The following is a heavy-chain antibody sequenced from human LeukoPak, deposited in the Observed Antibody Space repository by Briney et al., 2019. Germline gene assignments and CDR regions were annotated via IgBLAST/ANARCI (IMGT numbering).Heavy chain of an antibody. V-gene: IGHV4-39*01. J-gene: IGHJ4*02. CDR3: ARGVEMWSYFDS. Sequence: SETLSLTCSVSGASISSRDHYWAWIRQPPGKGLEWIGSVYFSGSTYYKASLKSRLTISVDTSKNQFSLTLKSVTAADTPVYYCARGVEMWSYFDSWGQGTPVIVS. CDR1: GASISSRDHY. CDR2: VYFSGST. D-gene: IGHD2-21*01.